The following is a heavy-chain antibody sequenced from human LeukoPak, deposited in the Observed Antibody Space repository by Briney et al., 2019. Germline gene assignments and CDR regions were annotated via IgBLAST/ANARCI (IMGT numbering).Heavy chain of an antibody. V-gene: IGHV3-23*01. D-gene: IGHD3-10*01. J-gene: IGHJ4*02. CDR2: IGGSGGGT. CDR3: AKISGSGSSHSDS. Sequence: PGGSLKLSCAASGFTFSSFVMNWVRQAPGKGLQWVSSIGGSGGGTYYADSVKGRSTISRDNSKNTLYLLMNTLRGDDTAVYYCAKISGSGSSHSDSWGQGTLVTVSS. CDR1: GFTFSSFV.